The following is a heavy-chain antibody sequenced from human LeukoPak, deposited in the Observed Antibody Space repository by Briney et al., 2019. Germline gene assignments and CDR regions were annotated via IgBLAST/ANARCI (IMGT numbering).Heavy chain of an antibody. V-gene: IGHV3-21*01. CDR2: ITTTSAYI. D-gene: IGHD6-19*01. J-gene: IGHJ4*02. Sequence: PGGSLRLSCAASGFTFSNAWMSWVRQAPGKGLEWVSSITTTSAYIYYADSVKGRFTISRDNAKNSLYLQMNSLRAEDTAVYYCAREGAVAGTGIDYWGQGTLVTVSS. CDR1: GFTFSNAW. CDR3: AREGAVAGTGIDY.